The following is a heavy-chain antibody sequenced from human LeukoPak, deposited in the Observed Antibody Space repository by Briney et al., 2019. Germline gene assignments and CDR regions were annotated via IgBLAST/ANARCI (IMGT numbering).Heavy chain of an antibody. CDR1: GITLSNYG. D-gene: IGHD3-22*01. Sequence: GGSLRLSCAVSGITLSNYGMSWVRQAPGKGLEWVAGISDSGGRTNYADSVKGRFIISRDNPKNTLYLQMYSLRAEDTAVYFCAKRGVVIRVILVGFHKEAYYFDSWGQGALVTVSS. V-gene: IGHV3-23*01. CDR3: AKRGVVIRVILVGFHKEAYYFDS. J-gene: IGHJ4*02. CDR2: ISDSGGRT.